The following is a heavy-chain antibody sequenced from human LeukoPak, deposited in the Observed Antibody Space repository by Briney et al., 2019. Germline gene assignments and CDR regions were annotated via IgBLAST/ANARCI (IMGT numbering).Heavy chain of an antibody. V-gene: IGHV3-7*01. CDR1: GFTFSSYW. D-gene: IGHD3-10*01. Sequence: PGGSLRLSCAASGFTFSSYWMSWVRQAPGKGLEWVANIKQDGSEKYYVDSVKGRFTISKDNAKNSLYLQMNSLRAEDTAVYYCARDLSRSFSMIRGLIQHREFDFGGRGTLVTVSS. J-gene: IGHJ4*02. CDR3: ARDLSRSFSMIRGLIQHREFDF. CDR2: IKQDGSEK.